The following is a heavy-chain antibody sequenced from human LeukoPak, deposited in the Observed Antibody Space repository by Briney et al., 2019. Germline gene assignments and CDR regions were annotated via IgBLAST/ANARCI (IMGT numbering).Heavy chain of an antibody. CDR1: GYTFASYY. Sequence: GASVKVSCKASGYTFASYYMHWVRQAPGQGLEWMGIINPSGGSTSYAQKFQGRVTMTRDMSTSTVYMELSSLRSEDTAVYYCARGSGIVVVVAAEFDYWGQGTLVTVSS. CDR2: INPSGGST. CDR3: ARGSGIVVVVAAEFDY. V-gene: IGHV1-46*01. J-gene: IGHJ4*02. D-gene: IGHD2-15*01.